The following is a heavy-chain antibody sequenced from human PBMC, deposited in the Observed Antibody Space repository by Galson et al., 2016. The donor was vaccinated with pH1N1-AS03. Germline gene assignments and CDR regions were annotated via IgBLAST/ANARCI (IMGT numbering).Heavy chain of an antibody. V-gene: IGHV1-3*01. Sequence: SCKASGYIFINYAMHWVRQGPGQRLEWMGWINADNGDTEYSQNFQGRVTITRDTSASTAYMEVINLTSEDTAVYYCARGDSGFNWPLDYWGQGTLVTVSS. CDR2: INADNGDT. CDR3: ARGDSGFNWPLDY. CDR1: GYIFINYA. D-gene: IGHD5-12*01. J-gene: IGHJ4*02.